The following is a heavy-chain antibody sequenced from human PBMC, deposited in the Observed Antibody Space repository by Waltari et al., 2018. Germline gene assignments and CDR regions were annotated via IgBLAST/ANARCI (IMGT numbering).Heavy chain of an antibody. Sequence: EVQLVESGGGLVKPGGSLRLSCAASGSTFSSYSMNWVCEAPGKGLEWVSSISSSSSYIYYAESVKGRFTISRDNAKNSLYLQMNSLRAEDTAVYYCARQYSSGWYYFDYWGQGTLVTVSS. CDR3: ARQYSSGWYYFDY. D-gene: IGHD6-19*01. J-gene: IGHJ4*02. CDR1: GSTFSSYS. V-gene: IGHV3-21*01. CDR2: ISSSSSYI.